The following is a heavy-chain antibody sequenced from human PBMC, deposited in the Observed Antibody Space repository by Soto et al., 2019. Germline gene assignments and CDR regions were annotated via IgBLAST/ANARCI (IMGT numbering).Heavy chain of an antibody. CDR1: GGSISSSSYY. J-gene: IGHJ5*02. D-gene: IGHD3-10*01. CDR3: ARGVAPQCITMVRGVMYWFDP. CDR2: IYYSGST. Sequence: SETLSLTCTVSGGSISSSSYYWGWIRQPPGKGLEWIGSIYYSGSTYYNPSLKSRVTISVDTSKNQFSLKLSSVTAADTAVYYCARGVAPQCITMVRGVMYWFDPWGQGTLVTVSS. V-gene: IGHV4-39*07.